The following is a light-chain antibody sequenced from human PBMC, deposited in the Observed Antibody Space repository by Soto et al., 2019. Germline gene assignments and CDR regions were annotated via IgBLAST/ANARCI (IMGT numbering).Light chain of an antibody. CDR3: MSYAGGNRFV. V-gene: IGLV2-8*01. J-gene: IGLJ1*01. Sequence: QSVLTQPPSASGSPGQSVTISCAGTINDVGGYNYVSWYQQHPGKVPQLMIYQVTKRPSGVPDRFSASKSDTTASLTISGLQAEDEGDYYCMSYAGGNRFVFGTGTKVPVL. CDR2: QVT. CDR1: INDVGGYNY.